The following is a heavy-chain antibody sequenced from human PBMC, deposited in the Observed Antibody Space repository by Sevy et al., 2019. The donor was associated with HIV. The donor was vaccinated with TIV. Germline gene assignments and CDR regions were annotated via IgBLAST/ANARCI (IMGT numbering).Heavy chain of an antibody. CDR1: NGSFSGYN. Sequence: SETLSLTCGVYNGSFSGYNWSWIRQSPEKGLEWIGQINHSGSTNYNPSLKSRITISIDMSKSQFSLNLSSATAADTAIYYCGRSGSYYQVSWFDPWGQGTLVTVSS. CDR3: GRSGSYYQVSWFDP. V-gene: IGHV4-34*01. D-gene: IGHD3-10*01. CDR2: INHSGST. J-gene: IGHJ5*02.